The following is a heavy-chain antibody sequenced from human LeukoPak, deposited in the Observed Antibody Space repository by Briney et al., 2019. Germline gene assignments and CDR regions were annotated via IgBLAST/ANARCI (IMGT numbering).Heavy chain of an antibody. CDR1: GGSISSSSYY. D-gene: IGHD2-2*01. J-gene: IGHJ4*02. V-gene: IGHV3-23*01. Sequence: ETLSLTCTVSGGSISSSSYYWGWIRQPPGKGLEWVSAISGSGGSTYYADSVKGRFTISRDNSKNTLYLHMNSLRAEDTAVYYCARWYCSNINCYYDFWGQGTLVTVSP. CDR2: ISGSGGST. CDR3: ARWYCSNINCYYDF.